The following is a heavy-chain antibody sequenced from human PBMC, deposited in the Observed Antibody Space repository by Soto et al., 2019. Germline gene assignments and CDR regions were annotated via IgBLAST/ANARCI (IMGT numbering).Heavy chain of an antibody. V-gene: IGHV4-30-2*01. Sequence: SETVSLTCAVSGGSISSGGYSWSWIRQPPGKGLEWIGYIYHSGGTYYNPSLKSRVTISVDRSKNQFSLKLSSVTAADTAVYYCARGAPVFLQHWGQGTLVTVSS. J-gene: IGHJ1*01. CDR1: GGSISSGGYS. CDR3: ARGAPVFLQH. CDR2: IYHSGGT. D-gene: IGHD3-10*01.